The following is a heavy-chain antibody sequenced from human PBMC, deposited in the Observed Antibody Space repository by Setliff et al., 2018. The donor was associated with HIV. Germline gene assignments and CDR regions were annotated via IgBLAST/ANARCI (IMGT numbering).Heavy chain of an antibody. V-gene: IGHV1-2*02. CDR3: ATTKGGYTINSDTSGSRYFDH. J-gene: IGHJ4*02. CDR2: INPHSGGT. CDR1: AYSFSDYY. Sequence: GASVKVSCKASAYSFSDYYIHWVRRAPGQGLEWMGWINPHSGGTKYAQKFQGRVTMTRDTSITTVYMELSRLTSDDTAIYYCATTKGGYTINSDTSGSRYFDHWGQGTLVTVSS. D-gene: IGHD3-22*01.